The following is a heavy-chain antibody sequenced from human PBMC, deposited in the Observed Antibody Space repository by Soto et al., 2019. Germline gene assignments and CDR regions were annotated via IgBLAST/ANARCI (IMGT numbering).Heavy chain of an antibody. D-gene: IGHD2-2*02. J-gene: IGHJ2*01. CDR1: GFTFSSYS. CDR2: ISSSSSYI. Sequence: EVQLVESGGGLVKPGGSLRLSCAASGFTFSSYSMNWVRQAPGKGLEWVSSISSSSSYIYYAHSVKGRFTISRDNAKNSLYLQMNSLRAEDTAVYFCVRDISVIPAAIDYGGNRWYFDLWGRGTLVTVSS. V-gene: IGHV3-21*01. CDR3: VRDISVIPAAIDYGGNRWYFDL.